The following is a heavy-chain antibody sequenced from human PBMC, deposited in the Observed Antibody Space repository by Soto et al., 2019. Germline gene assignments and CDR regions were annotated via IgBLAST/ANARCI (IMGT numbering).Heavy chain of an antibody. V-gene: IGHV3-33*01. Sequence: LRLSCAASGFTFSSYGMHWVRQAPGKGLEWVAVIWYDGSNKYYADSVKGRFTISRDNSKNTLYLQMNSLRAEDTAVYYCARDVRGSQLLWFGELSRYYYYYYGMDVWGQGTTVTAP. D-gene: IGHD3-10*01. CDR1: GFTFSSYG. CDR2: IWYDGSNK. CDR3: ARDVRGSQLLWFGELSRYYYYYYGMDV. J-gene: IGHJ6*02.